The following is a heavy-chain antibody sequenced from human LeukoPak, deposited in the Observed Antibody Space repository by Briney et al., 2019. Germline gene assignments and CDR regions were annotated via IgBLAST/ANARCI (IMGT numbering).Heavy chain of an antibody. D-gene: IGHD3-22*01. CDR2: IWYDGTNK. CDR3: ATVRGSSGFYYIDF. CDR1: GFTFSNYG. V-gene: IGHV3-33*01. J-gene: IGHJ4*02. Sequence: GGSLRLSCAASGFTFSNYGMHWVRQAPSKGLEWVAIIWYDGTNKYYADSVKGRFTISRDNSKNTLFLQMNSLRVEDTAVYYCATVRGSSGFYYIDFWGQGTLVTVSS.